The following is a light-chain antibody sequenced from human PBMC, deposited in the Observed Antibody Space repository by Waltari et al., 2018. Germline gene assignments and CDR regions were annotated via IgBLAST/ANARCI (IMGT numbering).Light chain of an antibody. Sequence: EIVLTQSPGTLSLSPGERATLSCRASQSVSSSYLAWYQQKPGQAPRLLIYGASSRATGIPDRFSGSGSGTDFTLTISRLEPEDFAVYYCQQYGSSPDPFGQGTRQEIK. J-gene: IGKJ5*01. CDR2: GAS. V-gene: IGKV3-20*01. CDR3: QQYGSSPDP. CDR1: QSVSSSY.